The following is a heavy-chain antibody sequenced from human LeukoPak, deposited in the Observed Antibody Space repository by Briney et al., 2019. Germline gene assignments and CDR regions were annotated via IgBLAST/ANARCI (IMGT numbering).Heavy chain of an antibody. Sequence: PSETLSLTCTVSGDSISSYYWSWIRQPAGKGLEWIGRVSSGGSINYNPSLKSRVTMSVDRSKNQFSLKLSSVTAADTAVYYCARAGMDVWGQGTTVTVSS. J-gene: IGHJ6*02. CDR1: GDSISSYY. CDR2: VSSGGSI. V-gene: IGHV4-4*07. CDR3: ARAGMDV.